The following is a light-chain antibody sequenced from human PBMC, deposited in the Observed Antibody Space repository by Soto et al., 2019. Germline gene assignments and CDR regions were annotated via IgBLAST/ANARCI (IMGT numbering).Light chain of an antibody. V-gene: IGKV1-5*03. CDR1: QSISSW. CDR2: KAS. Sequence: DIQMTQSPSTLSASVGDRVTITCRARQSISSWLAWYQQKPGKAPKLLIYKASSLESGVPSRFSGSGSRTEFTLTISSLQPDDFATYYCQQYNSYWTFGQGTKVEIK. J-gene: IGKJ1*01. CDR3: QQYNSYWT.